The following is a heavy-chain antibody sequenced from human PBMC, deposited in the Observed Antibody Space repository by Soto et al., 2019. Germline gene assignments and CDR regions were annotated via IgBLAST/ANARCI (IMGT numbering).Heavy chain of an antibody. CDR1: GGSFSGYY. Sequence: PSETLSLTCAVYGGSFSGYYWSWIRQPPGKGLEWIGEINHSGSTNYNPSLKSRVTISVDTSKNQFSLKLSSVTAADTAVYYCARRHDYGDYLFIFDYWGQGTLVTLSS. CDR2: INHSGST. V-gene: IGHV4-34*01. J-gene: IGHJ4*02. CDR3: ARRHDYGDYLFIFDY. D-gene: IGHD4-17*01.